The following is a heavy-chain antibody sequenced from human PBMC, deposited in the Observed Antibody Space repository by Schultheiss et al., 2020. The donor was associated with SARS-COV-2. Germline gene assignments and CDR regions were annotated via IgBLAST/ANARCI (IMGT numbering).Heavy chain of an antibody. V-gene: IGHV3-64*01. Sequence: GGSLRLSCAASGFTFSSYAMHWVRQAPGKGLEYVSAISSNGGSTYYANSVKGRFTISRDNSKNTLYLQMNSLRAEDTAVYYCARGSIVVVTAIPDAFDIWGQGTMVTVSS. D-gene: IGHD2-21*02. CDR3: ARGSIVVVTAIPDAFDI. CDR2: ISSNGGST. J-gene: IGHJ3*02. CDR1: GFTFSSYA.